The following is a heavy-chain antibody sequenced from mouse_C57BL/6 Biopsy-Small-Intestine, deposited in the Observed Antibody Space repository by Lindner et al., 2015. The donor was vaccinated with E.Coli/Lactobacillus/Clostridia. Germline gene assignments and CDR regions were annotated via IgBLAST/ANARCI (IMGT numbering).Heavy chain of an antibody. CDR2: ISGYNGDT. J-gene: IGHJ4*01. D-gene: IGHD2-3*01. Sequence: SVKVSCKASGYTFSEYGVTWVRQALGQGLEWMGWISGYNGDTKYKQKFQGRVTMTTDTSTSTAYMELRSLRFDDTAIYYCARDMMVISATPLGWFDPWGQGTLVTVSS. CDR3: ARDMMVISATPLGWFDP. CDR1: GYTFSEYG. V-gene: IGHV1-84*02.